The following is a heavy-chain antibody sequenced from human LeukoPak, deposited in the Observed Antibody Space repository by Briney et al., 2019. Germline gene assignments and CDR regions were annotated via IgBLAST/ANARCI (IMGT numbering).Heavy chain of an antibody. D-gene: IGHD6-13*01. CDR1: GSTFSSYS. J-gene: IGHJ5*02. V-gene: IGHV3-21*01. CDR3: ARRRIAAAVVDP. CDR2: VSSSSSYI. Sequence: GGSLRLSCAASGSTFSSYSMNWVRQAPGKGLEWVSSVSSSSSYIYYADSVKGRFTISRDNAKNSLYLQMNSLRAEDTAVYYCARRRIAAAVVDPWGQGTLVTVSS.